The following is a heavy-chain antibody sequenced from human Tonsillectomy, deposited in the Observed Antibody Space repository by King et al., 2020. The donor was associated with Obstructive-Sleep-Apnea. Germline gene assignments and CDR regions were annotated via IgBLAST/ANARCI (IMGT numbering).Heavy chain of an antibody. V-gene: IGHV3-30*04. Sequence: VQLVESGGGVVQPGRSLRLSCAASGFTFSSYAMHWVRQAPGKGLEWVAVISYDGSNKYYADSVKGRFTISRDNSKNTLYLQMNSLRAEDTAVYYCAREVAVRFLEWSYGMDVWGQGTTATVSS. J-gene: IGHJ6*02. D-gene: IGHD3-3*01. CDR2: ISYDGSNK. CDR3: AREVAVRFLEWSYGMDV. CDR1: GFTFSSYA.